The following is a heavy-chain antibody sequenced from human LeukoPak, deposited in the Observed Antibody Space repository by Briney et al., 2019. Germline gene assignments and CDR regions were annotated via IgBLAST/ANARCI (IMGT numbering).Heavy chain of an antibody. CDR3: GRVHVVGLKYGMDV. D-gene: IGHD2-2*01. Sequence: GDSLKISCKGYGSTITNCWIGWVRQLPGKGLEWMGVIFPGDSDTRYNPSLQGQVTISADKSTNSAYLQWSSLKASDTAMYYCGRVHVVGLKYGMDVWGQGTTVTVSS. CDR2: IFPGDSDT. CDR1: GSTITNCW. V-gene: IGHV5-51*01. J-gene: IGHJ6*02.